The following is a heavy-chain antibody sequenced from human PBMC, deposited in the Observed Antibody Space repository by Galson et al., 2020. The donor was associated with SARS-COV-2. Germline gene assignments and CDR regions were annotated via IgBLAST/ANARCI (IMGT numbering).Heavy chain of an antibody. CDR2: IYYSGST. CDR3: ARDRSTYYDVWSGYGDGRDG. J-gene: IGHJ6*02. V-gene: IGHV4-59*01. D-gene: IGHD3-3*01. Sequence: SETLSLTCTVPGGSISSYYWSWIRQPPGKGLEWIGYIYYSGSTNYNPSLKSRVTISVDTSKNQLSLKLSSVTAADTAVYYCARDRSTYYDVWSGYGDGRDGGGQGTTGTVAS. CDR1: GGSISSYY.